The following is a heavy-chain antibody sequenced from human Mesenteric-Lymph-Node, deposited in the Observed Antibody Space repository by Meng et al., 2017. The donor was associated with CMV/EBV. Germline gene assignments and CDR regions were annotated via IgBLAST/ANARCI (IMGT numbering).Heavy chain of an antibody. CDR2: IKSKTDGGTT. J-gene: IGHJ6*02. CDR1: GFTFSNAW. Sequence: GESLKISCAASGFTFSNAWMSWVRQAPGKGLEWVGRIKSKTDGGTTDYAAPVKGRFTISRDDSKNTLYLQMNSLKTEDTAVYYCTTDLLQGDYDFWSGPGHYYYGMDVWGQGTTVTVSS. V-gene: IGHV3-15*01. CDR3: TTDLLQGDYDFWSGPGHYYYGMDV. D-gene: IGHD3-3*01.